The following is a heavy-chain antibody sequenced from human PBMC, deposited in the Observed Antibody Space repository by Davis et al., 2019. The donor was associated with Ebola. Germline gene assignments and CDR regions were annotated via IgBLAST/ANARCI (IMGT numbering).Heavy chain of an antibody. Sequence: GGSLRLSCAASGFTFSSYAMSWVRQAPGKGLEWVSAISGSGGSTYYADSVKGRFTISRDNSKDTLYLQMNSLRAEDTAVYYCAKMVIVVVNPLDYWGQGTLVTVSS. V-gene: IGHV3-23*01. D-gene: IGHD3-22*01. CDR1: GFTFSSYA. CDR3: AKMVIVVVNPLDY. CDR2: ISGSGGST. J-gene: IGHJ4*02.